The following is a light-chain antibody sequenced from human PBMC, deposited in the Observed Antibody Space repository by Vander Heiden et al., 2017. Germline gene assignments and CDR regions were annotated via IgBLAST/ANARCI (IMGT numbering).Light chain of an antibody. CDR3: QSYDSSLSGSV. V-gene: IGLV1-40*01. CDR2: GNN. Sequence: QSVLTQPSSVSGAPGQRVTISCTGNSSNIGAIYDVYWYQQLPGTAPKLLIYGNNNRPSGVPDRFSGSKSGTSASLAITGLQAEDEADYYCQSYDSSLSGSVFGGGTKLTVL. J-gene: IGLJ2*01. CDR1: SSNIGAIYD.